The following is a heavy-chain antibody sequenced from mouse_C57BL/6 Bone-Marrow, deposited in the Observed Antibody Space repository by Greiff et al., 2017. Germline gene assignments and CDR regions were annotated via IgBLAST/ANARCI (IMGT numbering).Heavy chain of an antibody. Sequence: EVQLVESGGGLVKPGGSLKLSCAASGSTFSSYAMSWVRQTPEKRLEWVATISDGGSYTYYPDNVKGRFTISRDNAKNNLYLQMSHLKSEDTAMYYCARLLCFYAMDYWGQGTSVTVSS. D-gene: IGHD1-1*02. V-gene: IGHV5-4*01. CDR3: ARLLCFYAMDY. CDR1: GSTFSSYA. CDR2: ISDGGSYT. J-gene: IGHJ4*01.